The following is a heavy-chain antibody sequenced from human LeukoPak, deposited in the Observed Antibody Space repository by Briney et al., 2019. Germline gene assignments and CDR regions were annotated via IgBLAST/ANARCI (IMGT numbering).Heavy chain of an antibody. CDR1: GGSFSGYY. D-gene: IGHD3-10*01. Sequence: SETLSLTCAVYGGSFSGYYWSWIRQPPGKGLEWIGEINHSGSTNYNPSLKSRVTISVDTSKNQFSLKLSSVTAADTAVYYCARDKDGLGYWGQGTLVTVSS. V-gene: IGHV4-34*01. CDR2: INHSGST. CDR3: ARDKDGLGY. J-gene: IGHJ4*02.